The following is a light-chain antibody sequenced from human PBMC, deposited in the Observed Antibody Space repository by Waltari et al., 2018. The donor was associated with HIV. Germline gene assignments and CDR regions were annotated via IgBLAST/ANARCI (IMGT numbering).Light chain of an antibody. CDR2: VAS. J-gene: IGKJ4*01. CDR1: QSVGDN. Sequence: IIMTHSPATMSVSPGERATLSCRVSQSVGDNLAWYQQKPGQAPRLLFYVASIRATDLPSRFSGSGSWTEFTLTISSLQSEDFAVYYCQQYDKWPSLTFGGGTKVEIK. V-gene: IGKV3-15*01. CDR3: QQYDKWPSLT.